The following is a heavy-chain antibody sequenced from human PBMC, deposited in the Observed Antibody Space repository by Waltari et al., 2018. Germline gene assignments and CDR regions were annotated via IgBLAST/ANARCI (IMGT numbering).Heavy chain of an antibody. CDR2: ITSTSNDI. Sequence: EVQLVESGGGLVQPGGSLRLSCSASGFPFSTYIMYWARQSPGKGLEWVAYITSTSNDIHYPDSVRGRFTVSRDNAKNSLYLRMDSLRAEDTAVYYCAKGWNFDSWGQGTLVTVSS. CDR3: AKGWNFDS. D-gene: IGHD2-15*01. J-gene: IGHJ4*02. CDR1: GFPFSTYI. V-gene: IGHV3-48*01.